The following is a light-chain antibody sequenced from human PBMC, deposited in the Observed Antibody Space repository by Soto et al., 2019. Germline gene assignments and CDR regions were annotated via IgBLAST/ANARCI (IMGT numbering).Light chain of an antibody. CDR3: QPYATLPYT. V-gene: IGKV1-33*01. Sequence: DIQMTQSPSSLSASVGDRVIITCRASQGISGYLNWFQHKPGKGPELLIYDASNLQTGVPSRFSGSESGTDYTFTISSLQPEDFATYYCQPYATLPYTFGQGTKVEIK. J-gene: IGKJ2*01. CDR2: DAS. CDR1: QGISGY.